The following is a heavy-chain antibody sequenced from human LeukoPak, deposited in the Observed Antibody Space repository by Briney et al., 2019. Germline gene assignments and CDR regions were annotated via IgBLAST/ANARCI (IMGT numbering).Heavy chain of an antibody. V-gene: IGHV3-21*01. CDR3: AKEPDFDWLLLDY. J-gene: IGHJ4*02. CDR1: GFTFSTYS. Sequence: GGSLRLSCAVSGFTFSTYSMNWVRQAPGKGLEWVSSISSGSGYIYQADSVKGRFTISRDNAKNSLYLQMNSLRAEDTAVYYCAKEPDFDWLLLDYWGQGTLVTVSS. CDR2: ISSGSGYI. D-gene: IGHD3-9*01.